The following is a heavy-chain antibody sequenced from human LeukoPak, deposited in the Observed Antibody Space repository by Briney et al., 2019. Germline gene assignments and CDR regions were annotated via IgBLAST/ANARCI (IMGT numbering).Heavy chain of an antibody. CDR2: INQDGGEI. CDR1: GFTFSSSW. Sequence: GGSLRLSCAASGFTFSSSWMTWVRQAPGKGLEWVASINQDGGEIHYVDSVKGRFTISRDNAKNSLYLQMNSLTAEDTAVHYCVRAHHPGGWFDPWGQGTLVTVSS. CDR3: VRAHHPGGWFDP. V-gene: IGHV3-7*04. D-gene: IGHD3-10*01. J-gene: IGHJ5*02.